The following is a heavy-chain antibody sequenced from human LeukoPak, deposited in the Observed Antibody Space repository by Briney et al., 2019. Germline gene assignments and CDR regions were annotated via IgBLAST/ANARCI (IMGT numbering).Heavy chain of an antibody. J-gene: IGHJ5*02. V-gene: IGHV4-59*01. Sequence: KTSETLSLTSTVSGGSISSYYWSWIRQPPGKGLEWIGYIYYSGSTNYNPSLKSRVTISVDTSKNQFSLKLSSVTAADTAVYYCARDQDWFDPWGQGTLVTVSS. CDR1: GGSISSYY. CDR3: ARDQDWFDP. CDR2: IYYSGST.